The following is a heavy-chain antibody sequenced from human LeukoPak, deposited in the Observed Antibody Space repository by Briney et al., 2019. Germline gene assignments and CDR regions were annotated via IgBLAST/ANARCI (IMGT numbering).Heavy chain of an antibody. CDR3: TLVGAPSGYYYYYMDV. Sequence: GGSLRLSCAASGFTFSDYYMSWIRQAPGKGLEWVSYISSSGSTIYYADSVKGRFTISRDNAKNSLYLQMNSLRAEDTAVYYCTLVGAPSGYYYYYMDVWGKGTTVTVSS. D-gene: IGHD1-26*01. V-gene: IGHV3-11*01. J-gene: IGHJ6*03. CDR1: GFTFSDYY. CDR2: ISSSGSTI.